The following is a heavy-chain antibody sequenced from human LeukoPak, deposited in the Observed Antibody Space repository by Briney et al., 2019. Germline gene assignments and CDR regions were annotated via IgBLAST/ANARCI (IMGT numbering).Heavy chain of an antibody. D-gene: IGHD6-19*01. Sequence: GGSLRLSCSASGFTFSSYAMHWVRQAPGKGLEYVPAISSNGGSTYYADSVKGRFTISRDNSKNTLYLQMSSLRAEDTAVYYCVKGLSSGWPRAVRFDYWGQGTLVTVSS. V-gene: IGHV3-64D*06. J-gene: IGHJ4*02. CDR3: VKGLSSGWPRAVRFDY. CDR1: GFTFSSYA. CDR2: ISSNGGST.